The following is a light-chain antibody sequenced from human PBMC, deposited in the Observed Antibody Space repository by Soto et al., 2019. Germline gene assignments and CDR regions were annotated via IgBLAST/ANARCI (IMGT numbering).Light chain of an antibody. J-gene: IGKJ1*01. Sequence: EIVLTQSPGTLSLSPGERATLSCRASQSVGSTYLAWYQQKPGQAPRLLIYDASSRATGIPDRLSGSGSGTDFTLTISRVEPEDFAVYDCQQYGDSPWTFGRGTKVEIK. CDR3: QQYGDSPWT. CDR2: DAS. CDR1: QSVGSTY. V-gene: IGKV3-20*01.